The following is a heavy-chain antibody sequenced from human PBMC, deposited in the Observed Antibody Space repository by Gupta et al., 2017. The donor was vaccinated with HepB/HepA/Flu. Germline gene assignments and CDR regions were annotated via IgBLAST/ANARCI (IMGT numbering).Heavy chain of an antibody. CDR3: ARIATIFGVVASIDY. CDR1: GASISSNDYY. D-gene: IGHD3-3*01. CDR2: IYYSGST. Sequence: QVQLQESGPGLVKPSQTLSLTCTVSGASISSNDYYWSWIRQHPGKGLEWIGNIYYSGSTYYNPSLRSRVTVSLDTSKNQFSLKLSSVTVADTAVYYCARIATIFGVVASIDYWGQGTLVAVS. V-gene: IGHV4-31*03. J-gene: IGHJ4*02.